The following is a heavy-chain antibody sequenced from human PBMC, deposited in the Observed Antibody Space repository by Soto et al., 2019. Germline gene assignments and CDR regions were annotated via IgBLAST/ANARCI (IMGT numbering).Heavy chain of an antibody. J-gene: IGHJ4*02. CDR3: ARSYSGSYGALKHFDY. CDR2: IIPIFGTA. CDR1: GGTFSSYA. V-gene: IGHV1-69*12. Sequence: QVQLVQSGAEVKKPGSSVKVSCKASGGTFSSYAISWVRQAPGQGLEWMGGIIPIFGTANYAQKSQGRVTITADESTSTAYMELSSLRSEDTAVYYCARSYSGSYGALKHFDYWGQGTLVTVSS. D-gene: IGHD1-26*01.